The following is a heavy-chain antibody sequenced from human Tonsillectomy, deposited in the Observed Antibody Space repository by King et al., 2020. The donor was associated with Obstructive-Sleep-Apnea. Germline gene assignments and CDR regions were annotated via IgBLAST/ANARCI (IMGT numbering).Heavy chain of an antibody. CDR2: IKSGNDGGAI. CDR3: STGAKRRAMDV. Sequence: VQLVESGGVLVKPGGSLRLSCVASGFSFSGAGRIWVRQASGKGLEWIGRIKSGNDGGAIEDAAVVKGRFTISRDDSKDTLYLQMNSLKIDDTAVYFCSTGAKRRAMDVWGQGTTVTVSS. J-gene: IGHJ6*02. V-gene: IGHV3-15*01. CDR1: GFSFSGAG. D-gene: IGHD1-26*01.